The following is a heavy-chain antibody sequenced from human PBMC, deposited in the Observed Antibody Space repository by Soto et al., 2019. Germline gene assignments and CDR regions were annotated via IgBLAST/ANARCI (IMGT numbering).Heavy chain of an antibody. Sequence: KVACKGAGDSFAGYWITWVRQKPGKGLEWMGRIDPSDSQTYYSPSFRGHVTISVTKSITTVFLQWSSLRASDTAMYYCARQIYDSDTGPNFQYYFDSWGQGTPVTVSS. CDR1: GDSFAGYW. J-gene: IGHJ4*02. CDR3: ARQIYDSDTGPNFQYYFDS. V-gene: IGHV5-10-1*01. CDR2: IDPSDSQT. D-gene: IGHD3-22*01.